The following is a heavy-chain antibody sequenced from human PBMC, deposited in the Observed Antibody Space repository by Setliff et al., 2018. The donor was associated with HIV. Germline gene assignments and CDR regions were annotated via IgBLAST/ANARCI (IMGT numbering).Heavy chain of an antibody. J-gene: IGHJ5*02. V-gene: IGHV4-4*07. Sequence: SETLSLTCTISGGSFGVYRWSWIRQSAGRGLEWIGRIDGSGTTDYKPSLKGRVAISVDTPRNQFSLRVTSVTAADTAVYFCARDRHSSGLGSYGPWGPGILVTVSS. CDR3: ARDRHSSGLGSYGP. CDR1: GGSFGVYR. D-gene: IGHD3-10*01. CDR2: IDGSGTT.